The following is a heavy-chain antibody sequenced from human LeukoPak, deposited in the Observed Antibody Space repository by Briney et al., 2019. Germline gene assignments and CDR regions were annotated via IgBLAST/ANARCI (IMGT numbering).Heavy chain of an antibody. CDR2: IHEDGSDK. CDR1: GFTFSSHW. Sequence: PGGSLRLSCAASGFTFSSHWMNWVRQAPGKGLEWVANIHEDGSDKYYVDSVKGRFTVSRDNSKNTLYLQMNSLRAEDTAVYYCARESDYFDYWGQGTLVTVSS. D-gene: IGHD3-10*01. CDR3: ARESDYFDY. V-gene: IGHV3-7*01. J-gene: IGHJ4*02.